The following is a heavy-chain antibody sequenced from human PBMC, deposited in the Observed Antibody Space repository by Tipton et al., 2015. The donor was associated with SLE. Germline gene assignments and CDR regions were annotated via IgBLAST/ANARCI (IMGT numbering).Heavy chain of an antibody. CDR1: GGSISSYY. Sequence: TLFLTCTASGGSISSYYWSWIRQPPGKGLEWIGYIYYSGSTNYNPSLKSRVTISVDTSKNQFSLKLSSVTAADTAVYYCARWAGPTVNFDYWGQGTLVTVSS. V-gene: IGHV4-59*01. J-gene: IGHJ4*02. D-gene: IGHD4-11*01. CDR3: ARWAGPTVNFDY. CDR2: IYYSGST.